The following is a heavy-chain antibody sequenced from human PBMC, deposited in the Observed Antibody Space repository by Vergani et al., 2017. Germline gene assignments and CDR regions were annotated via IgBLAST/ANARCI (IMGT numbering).Heavy chain of an antibody. Sequence: QVQLVESGGGVVQPGRSLRLSCAASGFTFSSYAMHWVRQAPGKGLEWVAVISYDGSNKYYADSVKGRFTISKDNSKNTLYLQMNSLSAEDTAVYYCTKDQLRYCSGGSCYFPADYWGQGTLVTVSS. CDR1: GFTFSSYA. V-gene: IGHV3-30*04. D-gene: IGHD2-15*01. CDR2: ISYDGSNK. CDR3: TKDQLRYCSGGSCYFPADY. J-gene: IGHJ4*02.